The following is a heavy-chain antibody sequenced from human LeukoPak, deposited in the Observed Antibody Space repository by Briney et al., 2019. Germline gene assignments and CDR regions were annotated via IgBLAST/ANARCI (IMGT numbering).Heavy chain of an antibody. Sequence: ASVKVSCKASGYTFNTYGITWVRQAPGQGLEWMGWISAYNGNTNYARKLQGRVTMTTDTSTSTGYMELRSLTSDDTAVYYCARVVRNYDILSGYPLAEWFDPWGQGTLVSVSS. V-gene: IGHV1-18*01. CDR1: GYTFNTYG. J-gene: IGHJ5*02. D-gene: IGHD3-9*01. CDR3: ARVVRNYDILSGYPLAEWFDP. CDR2: ISAYNGNT.